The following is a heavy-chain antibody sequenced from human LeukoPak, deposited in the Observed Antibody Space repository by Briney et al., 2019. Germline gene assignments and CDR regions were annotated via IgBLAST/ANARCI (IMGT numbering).Heavy chain of an antibody. J-gene: IGHJ4*02. CDR1: GDSLTSHY. V-gene: IGHV4-59*11. CDR3: ASRYYYGSGSYYNE. D-gene: IGHD3-10*01. Sequence: SETLSLTCAVSGDSLTSHYWSWIRQPPGKELEWIGYIYSSGSTNYNPSLKSRVTISVDTSKNQFSLKLSSVTAADTAVYYCASRYYYGSGSYYNEWGQGTLVTVSS. CDR2: IYSSGST.